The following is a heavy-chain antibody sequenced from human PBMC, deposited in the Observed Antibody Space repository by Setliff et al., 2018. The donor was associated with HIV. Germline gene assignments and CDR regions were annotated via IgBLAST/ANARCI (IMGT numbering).Heavy chain of an antibody. J-gene: IGHJ4*02. V-gene: IGHV4-34*01. CDR2: INHSGTA. D-gene: IGHD2-21*01. CDR3: AGLSDFLDY. CDR1: GGSLSSSY. Sequence: KPSETLSLTCAVYGGSLSSSYWTWIRQAPGKGLEWIGEINHSGTANYNPFLKSRVTMSLDRSKRQFSLKLTSLTAADTAVYYCAGLSDFLDYWGLGNLVTVSS.